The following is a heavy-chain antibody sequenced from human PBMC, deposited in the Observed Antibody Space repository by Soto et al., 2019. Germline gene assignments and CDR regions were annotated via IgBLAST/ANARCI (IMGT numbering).Heavy chain of an antibody. J-gene: IGHJ5*02. D-gene: IGHD3-22*01. CDR2: IIPIFGTA. Sequence: QVQLVQSGAEVKKPGSSVKVSCKASGGTFSSYAISWVRQAPGQGLEWMGGIIPIFGTANYAQKFQGRVTITADESTSTAYMELSSLRSEDTAVYYCARVTRNNPYDTIRDWFDPWGQGTLVTVSS. V-gene: IGHV1-69*01. CDR1: GGTFSSYA. CDR3: ARVTRNNPYDTIRDWFDP.